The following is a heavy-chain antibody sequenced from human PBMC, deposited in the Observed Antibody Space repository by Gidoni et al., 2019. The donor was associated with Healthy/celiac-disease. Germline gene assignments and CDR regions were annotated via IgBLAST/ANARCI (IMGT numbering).Heavy chain of an antibody. V-gene: IGHV4-34*01. CDR3: ATGCSGGSCYSDYFDY. CDR2: INHSGST. J-gene: IGHJ4*02. Sequence: QVQLQQWGAGLLKPSETLSLTCAVYGGSFSGYYWSWIRQPPGKGLEWIGEINHSGSTNYNPSLKSRVTISVDTSKNQFSLKLSSVTAADTAVYYCATGCSGGSCYSDYFDYWGQGTLVTVSS. D-gene: IGHD2-15*01. CDR1: GGSFSGYY.